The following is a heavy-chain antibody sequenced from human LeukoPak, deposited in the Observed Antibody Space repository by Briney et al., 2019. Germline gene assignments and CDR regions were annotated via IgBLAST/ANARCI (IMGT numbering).Heavy chain of an antibody. V-gene: IGHV3-74*01. CDR1: GFTFSDYY. CDR3: VRDSRTGVDY. J-gene: IGHJ4*02. CDR2: ISNEGSTT. Sequence: GGSLRLSCAASGFTFSDYYMHWVSQRPGEGPVWVSRISNEGSTTFYADSVKGRFTIPRDNAKNTLYLEMNSLRAEDTAVYYCVRDSRTGVDYWGQGTRVTVSS. D-gene: IGHD1-1*01.